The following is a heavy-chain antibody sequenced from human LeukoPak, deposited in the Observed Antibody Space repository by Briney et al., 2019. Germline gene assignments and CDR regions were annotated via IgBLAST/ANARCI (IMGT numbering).Heavy chain of an antibody. J-gene: IGHJ6*03. Sequence: SETLSLTCTVSGGSISSYYWSWLRQPPGKGLEWIGYIYYSGSTNYNPSLKSRVTMSVDTSKNQFSLKLSSVTAADTAVYYCARDPAISVSGPEAHYYYYMDVWGKGTTVTVSS. CDR1: GGSISSYY. D-gene: IGHD3-10*01. V-gene: IGHV4-59*12. CDR2: IYYSGST. CDR3: ARDPAISVSGPEAHYYYYMDV.